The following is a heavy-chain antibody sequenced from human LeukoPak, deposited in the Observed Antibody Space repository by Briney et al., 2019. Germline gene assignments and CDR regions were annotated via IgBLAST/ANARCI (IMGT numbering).Heavy chain of an antibody. CDR3: ARADYGGNFYFDY. CDR2: INAGNGNT. D-gene: IGHD4-23*01. Sequence: ASVKVSCKASGYTLTSYAMHWVRQAPGQRLEWMGWINAGNGNTKYSQKFQGRVTITRDTSASTAYMELSSLRSEDTAVYYCARADYGGNFYFDYWGQGTLVTVSS. V-gene: IGHV1-3*01. J-gene: IGHJ4*02. CDR1: GYTLTSYA.